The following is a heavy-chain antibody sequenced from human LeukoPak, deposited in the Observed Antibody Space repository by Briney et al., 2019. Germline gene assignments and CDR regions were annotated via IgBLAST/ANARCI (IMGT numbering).Heavy chain of an antibody. CDR3: ARQRQLWLLELT. CDR1: GGSISSSSYY. J-gene: IGHJ5*02. V-gene: IGHV4-39*07. Sequence: SETLSLTCTVSGGSISSSSYYWGWIRQPPGKGLEWIGSIYYSGSTYYNPSLKSRVTISVGTSKNQFSLKLSSVTAADTAVYYCARQRQLWLLELTWGQGTLVTVSS. D-gene: IGHD5-18*01. CDR2: IYYSGST.